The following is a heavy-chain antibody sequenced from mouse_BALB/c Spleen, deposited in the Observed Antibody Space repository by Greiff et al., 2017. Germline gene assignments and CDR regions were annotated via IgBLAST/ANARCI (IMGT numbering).Heavy chain of an antibody. J-gene: IGHJ2*01. Sequence: VQLQESGAELVRPGTSVKISCKASGYAFTNYWLGWVKQRPGHGLEWIGDIYPGSGNTYYNEKFKGKATLTADKSSSTAYMQLSSLTSEDSAVYFCARESFRHQLGRGVFDYWGQGTTLTVSS. CDR2: IYPGSGNT. CDR1: GYAFTNYW. V-gene: IGHV1-63*01. CDR3: ARESFRHQLGRGVFDY. D-gene: IGHD4-1*02.